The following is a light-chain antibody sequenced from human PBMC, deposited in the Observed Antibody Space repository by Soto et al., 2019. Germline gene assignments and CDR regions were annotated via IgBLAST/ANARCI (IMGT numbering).Light chain of an antibody. Sequence: DIQMTQSPSSVSASVGDRVTITCRASQGISSWLAWYQQKPGKAPKLLIYAASSLQSGAPSRFSGSGSGTDFTLPTSSLQPEDFANCYVYLCNRFRLTFGGGTKVEIK. V-gene: IGKV1-12*01. CDR2: AAS. CDR3: YLCNRFRLT. J-gene: IGKJ4*01. CDR1: QGISSW.